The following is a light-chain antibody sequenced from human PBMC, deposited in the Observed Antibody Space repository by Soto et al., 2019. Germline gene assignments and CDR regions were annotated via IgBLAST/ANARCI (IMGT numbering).Light chain of an antibody. V-gene: IGKV1-16*02. Sequence: DIEMTQSPSSLPASVGDTVTITCRASQGINAFLAWFQQKPGKAPKPLISAASSLQSGVPSKFSGSGSDRDFTLTISSLQPEDSATYYCQQYHSYPVTFGGGTKVEIK. CDR3: QQYHSYPVT. CDR2: AAS. J-gene: IGKJ4*01. CDR1: QGINAF.